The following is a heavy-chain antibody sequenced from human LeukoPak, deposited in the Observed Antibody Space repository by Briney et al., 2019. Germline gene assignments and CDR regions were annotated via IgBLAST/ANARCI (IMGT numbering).Heavy chain of an antibody. V-gene: IGHV3-30-3*01. Sequence: GGSLRLSCAASGFTFSSYAMHWVRQAPGKGLEWVAVISYDGSNKYYADSVKGRFTISRDNSKNTLYLQMNSLRAEDTAVYYCARERGYYYDSSGYSTDYWAREPWSPSPQ. CDR3: ARERGYYYDSSGYSTDY. D-gene: IGHD3-22*01. J-gene: IGHJ4*02. CDR1: GFTFSSYA. CDR2: ISYDGSNK.